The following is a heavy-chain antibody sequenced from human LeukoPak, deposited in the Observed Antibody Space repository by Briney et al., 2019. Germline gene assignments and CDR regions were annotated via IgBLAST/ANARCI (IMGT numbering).Heavy chain of an antibody. CDR2: ISSSNVLI. CDR3: ARGVVAAAGRYYFNY. Sequence: GGSLRLSCAASGFTFSSYSMNWVRQAPGKGLEWVSSISSSNVLIYYADSMKGRFTISRDNAKNSLHLQMDSLRAEDTAVYYCARGVVAAAGRYYFNYWGQGTLVTVSS. D-gene: IGHD6-13*01. V-gene: IGHV3-21*01. CDR1: GFTFSSYS. J-gene: IGHJ4*02.